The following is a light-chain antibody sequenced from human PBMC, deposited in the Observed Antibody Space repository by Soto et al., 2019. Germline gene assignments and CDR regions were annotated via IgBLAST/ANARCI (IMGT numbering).Light chain of an antibody. J-gene: IGKJ4*01. V-gene: IGKV2-40*01. Sequence: DIVMTQTPLSLPVNPGEPASISCRASQSLLDSLDGKSYLDWYLQKPGQSPKLLIYTLSSRASGVPDRFSGSGAGTDFTVKISRVEYEDAGVYYCMQRTEFPLTLGGGTKVEIK. CDR3: MQRTEFPLT. CDR1: QSLLDSLDGKSY. CDR2: TLS.